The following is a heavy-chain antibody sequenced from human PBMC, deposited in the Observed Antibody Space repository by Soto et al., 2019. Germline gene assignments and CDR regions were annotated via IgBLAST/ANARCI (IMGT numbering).Heavy chain of an antibody. D-gene: IGHD3-22*01. Sequence: GGSLRLSCATSGFTFSGYALNWVRQAPGKGLDWVSGISGSGADTYYADSVKGRFTVSRDNSKNTLYLQMNSLRAEDTAVYYCAKGHYYDSSGYFHYYYGMDVWGQGTTVTVSS. J-gene: IGHJ6*02. V-gene: IGHV3-23*01. CDR1: GFTFSGYA. CDR3: AKGHYYDSSGYFHYYYGMDV. CDR2: ISGSGADT.